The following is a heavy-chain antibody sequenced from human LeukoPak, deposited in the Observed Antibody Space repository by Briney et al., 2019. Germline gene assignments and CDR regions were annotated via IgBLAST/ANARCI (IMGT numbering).Heavy chain of an antibody. V-gene: IGHV1-46*01. D-gene: IGHD3-10*01. CDR1: GYTFTSYY. Sequence: ASVKVSCKASGYTFTSYYMHWVRQAPGQGLEWMGIINPSGGSTSYAQKFQGRVTMTRDTSTSTVYMELGSLRSEDTAVYYCARGDGSGSYYVKVYYYGMDVWGQGTTVTVSS. CDR2: INPSGGST. CDR3: ARGDGSGSYYVKVYYYGMDV. J-gene: IGHJ6*02.